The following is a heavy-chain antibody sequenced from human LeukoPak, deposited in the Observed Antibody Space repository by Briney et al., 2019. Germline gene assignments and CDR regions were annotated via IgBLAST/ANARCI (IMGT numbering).Heavy chain of an antibody. CDR3: ARSSGSYDHYYFDY. Sequence: WASVKVSCKASGYTFTGYYMHWVRQAPGQGLEWMGWINPDSGGTNYAQKFQGRVTMTRDTSISTAYMELSRLRSDDTAVYYCARSSGSYDHYYFDYWGQGTLVTVSS. J-gene: IGHJ4*02. CDR1: GYTFTGYY. V-gene: IGHV1-2*02. CDR2: INPDSGGT. D-gene: IGHD1-26*01.